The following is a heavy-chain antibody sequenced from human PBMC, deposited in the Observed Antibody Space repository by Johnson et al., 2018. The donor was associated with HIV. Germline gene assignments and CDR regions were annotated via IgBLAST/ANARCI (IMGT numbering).Heavy chain of an antibody. V-gene: IGHV3-30*04. CDR3: AETPGIAAAGTGYAFDI. Sequence: QVQLVESGGGVVRPGGSLRLSCAASGFTFSSYTMHWVRQAPGKGLEWVAVISYDGSNKYFADSVKGRFTISRDNSKNTLYLQMSSLRAEDTAVYYCAETPGIAAAGTGYAFDIWGQGTMVTVSS. D-gene: IGHD6-13*01. CDR1: GFTFSSYT. CDR2: ISYDGSNK. J-gene: IGHJ3*02.